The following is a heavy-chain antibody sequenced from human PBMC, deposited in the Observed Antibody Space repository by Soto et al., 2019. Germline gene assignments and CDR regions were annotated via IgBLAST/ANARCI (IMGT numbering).Heavy chain of an antibody. D-gene: IGHD5-18*01. Sequence: EVQLLESGGGLVQPGGSLRLSCAASGFTFSSYAMSWVRQAPGKGLEWVSAISGSGGSTYYADSVKGRFTISRDNSKNTLYLQMNSLRAEDTAVYYCAKDPYTAMVTDYNWFDPWGQGTLVTVSS. CDR1: GFTFSSYA. J-gene: IGHJ5*02. CDR3: AKDPYTAMVTDYNWFDP. V-gene: IGHV3-23*01. CDR2: ISGSGGST.